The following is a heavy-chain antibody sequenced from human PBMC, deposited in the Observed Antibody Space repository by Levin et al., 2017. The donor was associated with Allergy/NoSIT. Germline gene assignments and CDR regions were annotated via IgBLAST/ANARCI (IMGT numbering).Heavy chain of an antibody. CDR1: GFTFSNYW. J-gene: IGHJ4*02. D-gene: IGHD6-13*01. Sequence: LSLTCAASGFTFSNYWMSWVRQAPGKGLEWVANIKQDGSEKYHVDSVKGRFTISRDNAKNSLYLQMNSLRAEDTAVYYCARERYASSSWGQGTLVTVSS. CDR3: ARERYASSS. CDR2: IKQDGSEK. V-gene: IGHV3-7*01.